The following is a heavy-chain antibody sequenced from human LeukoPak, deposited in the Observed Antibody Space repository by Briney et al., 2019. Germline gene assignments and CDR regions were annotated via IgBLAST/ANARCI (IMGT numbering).Heavy chain of an antibody. D-gene: IGHD3-10*02. CDR3: ASCSGPNYYYGMDV. CDR2: IYSVGST. J-gene: IGHJ6*02. V-gene: IGHV3-53*01. CDR1: GFTVSSNY. Sequence: GGSLRLSCAASGFTVSSNYMSWVRQAPGKGLEWVSVIYSVGSTYYADSVKGRFTISRDNSKNTPSLQMNSLRVEDTAVYYCASCSGPNYYYGMDVWGQGTTVTVSS.